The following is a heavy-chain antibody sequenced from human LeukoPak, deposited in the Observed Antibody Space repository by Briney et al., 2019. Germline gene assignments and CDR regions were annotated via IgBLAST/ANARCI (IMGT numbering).Heavy chain of an antibody. J-gene: IGHJ4*02. V-gene: IGHV3-53*01. Sequence: GGSLRLSCAASGFTVSSNYMSGVRQAPGKGLWWGSVIYSGGSTYYADSVKGRFTLSRDNSKSTLYLQMNSLRAEDTAVYYCARSYSSRWYYFDYWGQGTLVTVSS. CDR2: IYSGGST. CDR3: ARSYSSRWYYFDY. D-gene: IGHD6-13*01. CDR1: GFTVSSNY.